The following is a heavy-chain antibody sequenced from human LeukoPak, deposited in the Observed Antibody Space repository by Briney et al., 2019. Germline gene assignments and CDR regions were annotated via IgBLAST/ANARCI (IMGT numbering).Heavy chain of an antibody. J-gene: IGHJ4*02. V-gene: IGHV1-46*01. CDR2: INPSGGST. D-gene: IGHD3-22*01. CDR1: GYTFTSYY. Sequence: ASVKVSRKASGYTFTSYYMHWVRQAPGQGLEWMGIINPSGGSTSYAQKFQGRVTMTRDTSTSTVYMELSSLRSEDTAVYYCARAVVSSGSNGAPSHYWGQGTLVTVSS. CDR3: ARAVVSSGSNGAPSHY.